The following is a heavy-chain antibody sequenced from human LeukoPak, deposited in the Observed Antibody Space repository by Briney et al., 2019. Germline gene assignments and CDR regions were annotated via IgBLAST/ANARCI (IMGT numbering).Heavy chain of an antibody. CDR1: GFTFSNYD. D-gene: IGHD6-19*01. Sequence: GGSLRLSCAASGFTFSNYDMIWVRQAPGKGLEWVSYISTSGGSTNYADSVKGRFTISRDNAKSSLYLQMNSVRAEDTAVYYCARSRGAGPGAHFDYWGQGTLVTVSS. J-gene: IGHJ4*02. CDR3: ARSRGAGPGAHFDY. CDR2: ISTSGGST. V-gene: IGHV3-48*03.